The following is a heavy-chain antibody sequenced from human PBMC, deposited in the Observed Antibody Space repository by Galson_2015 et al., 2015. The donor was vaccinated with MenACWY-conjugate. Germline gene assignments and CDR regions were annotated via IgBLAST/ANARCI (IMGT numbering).Heavy chain of an antibody. Sequence: QSGAEVKKPGESLKISCKGSGYNFTNYWIAWVRQMPGKGLEWMDIIYPGDSDTRYSPSFQGQVTMSADKSINTAYLQWSSLKASDGAMYYCARLWCTGGSCHSPACDIWGQGTMVTLSS. D-gene: IGHD2-15*01. V-gene: IGHV5-51*01. CDR3: ARLWCTGGSCHSPACDI. J-gene: IGHJ3*02. CDR2: IYPGDSDT. CDR1: GYNFTNYW.